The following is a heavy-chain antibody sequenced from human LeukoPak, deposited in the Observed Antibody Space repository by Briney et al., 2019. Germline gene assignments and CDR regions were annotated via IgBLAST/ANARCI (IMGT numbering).Heavy chain of an antibody. CDR3: ARDSPGWIGY. D-gene: IGHD5-12*01. CDR2: ISSSSSYI. V-gene: IGHV3-21*01. CDR1: GFTFSSYS. Sequence: GGSLRLSCAASGFTFSSYSMNWVRQAPGKGLKWVSSISSSSSYIYYADSVKGRFTISRDNAKNSLYLQMNSLRAEDTAVYFCARDSPGWIGYWGQGTLVTVSP. J-gene: IGHJ4*02.